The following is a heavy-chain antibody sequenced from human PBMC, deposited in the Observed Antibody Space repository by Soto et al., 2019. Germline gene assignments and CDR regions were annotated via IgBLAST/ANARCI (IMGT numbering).Heavy chain of an antibody. D-gene: IGHD3-22*01. J-gene: IGHJ4*02. V-gene: IGHV1-69*12. Sequence: QVQLVQSGAEVKKPGSSVKVSCKASGGTFSSYAISWVRQAPGQGLEWMGGIIPIFGTANYAQKFQGRVTITADESTSTAYMELSSLRSEDTAVYYCARTTDHYYDSSGGEGYYFDYWGQGTLVTVSS. CDR3: ARTTDHYYDSSGGEGYYFDY. CDR1: GGTFSSYA. CDR2: IIPIFGTA.